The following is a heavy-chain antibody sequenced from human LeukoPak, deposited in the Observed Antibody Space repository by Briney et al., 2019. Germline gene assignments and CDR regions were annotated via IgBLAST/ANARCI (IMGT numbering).Heavy chain of an antibody. D-gene: IGHD5/OR15-5a*01. CDR1: GGSIRSSSYY. V-gene: IGHV4-61*02. CDR2: VHISGST. J-gene: IGHJ4*02. CDR3: ARARGGVSIDY. Sequence: SQTLSLTCTVSGGSIRSSSYYWSWVRQPAGKGLEWIGRVHISGSTSYSPSLKSRVTISVDTSKRQFSLKLSSVTAADTAVYYCARARGGVSIDYWGQGTLVTVSS.